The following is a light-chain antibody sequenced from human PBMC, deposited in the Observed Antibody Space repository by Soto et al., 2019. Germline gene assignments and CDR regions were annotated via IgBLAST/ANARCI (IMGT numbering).Light chain of an antibody. V-gene: IGKV3-15*01. Sequence: EIVMTQSPATLSVSPGERATLSCRASQSISSNLAGYQQKPGQAPRLLIYGASTRATGIPDRFSGSGSGNEFTLSISSLQSEHFAVYYCKQYNNGPPLFTFGPGTKVDI. CDR3: KQYNNGPPLFT. CDR1: QSISSN. CDR2: GAS. J-gene: IGKJ3*01.